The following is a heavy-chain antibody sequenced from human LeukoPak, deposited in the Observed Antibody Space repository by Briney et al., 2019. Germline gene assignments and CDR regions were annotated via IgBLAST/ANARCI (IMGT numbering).Heavy chain of an antibody. CDR3: ARQPNYYYYMDV. CDR1: GGSISSYY. J-gene: IGHJ6*03. CDR2: IYSGGHT. Sequence: SSETLSLTCTVSGGSISSYYWSWIRQPPGKGLEWIGYIYSGGHTNYKPSLQSRVTLSVDTSKNQVSLKLTSVTAADTAVYYCARQPNYYYYMDVWGKGTTVTVSS. V-gene: IGHV4-59*08.